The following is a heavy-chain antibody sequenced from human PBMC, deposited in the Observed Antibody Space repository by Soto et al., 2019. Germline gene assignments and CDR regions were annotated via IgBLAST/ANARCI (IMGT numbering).Heavy chain of an antibody. Sequence: GGSLRLSCAASGFTFSSYWMHWVRQAPGKGLVWVSRINSDGSSTSYADSVKGRFTISRDNAKNTLYLQMNSLRAEDTAVYYCAKDSPGNGDTAMSSAGYYFDYWGQGTLVTVS. D-gene: IGHD5-18*01. V-gene: IGHV3-74*01. CDR1: GFTFSSYW. J-gene: IGHJ4*02. CDR3: AKDSPGNGDTAMSSAGYYFDY. CDR2: INSDGSST.